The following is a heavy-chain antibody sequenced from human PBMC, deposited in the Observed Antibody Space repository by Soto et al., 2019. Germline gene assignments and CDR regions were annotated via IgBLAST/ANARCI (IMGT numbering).Heavy chain of an antibody. V-gene: IGHV4-30-4*01. J-gene: IGHJ6*02. CDR1: GGSISSGDYY. CDR2: IYYSGST. Sequence: SETLSLTCTVSGGSISSGDYYWSWIRQPPGKGLEWIGYIYYSGSTYYNSSLKSRVTISVDTSKNQFSLKLSSVTAADTAVYYCRTEPKPAGAYYGMDVWGQGTTVTVSS. D-gene: IGHD6-19*01. CDR3: RTEPKPAGAYYGMDV.